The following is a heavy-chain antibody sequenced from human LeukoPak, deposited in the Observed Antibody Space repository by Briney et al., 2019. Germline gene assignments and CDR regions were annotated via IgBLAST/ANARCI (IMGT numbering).Heavy chain of an antibody. Sequence: GGSLRLSCAASGFTFSVAAMAWVRQAPGKGLEWVSLIGASGESTYYADSVKGRFTISRDNSKNTLSLQMNSLRVEDTAMYFCAKDIQLSTWGLGTMVTVSS. D-gene: IGHD5-24*01. V-gene: IGHV3-23*01. CDR3: AKDIQLST. CDR2: IGASGEST. J-gene: IGHJ3*01. CDR1: GFTFSVAA.